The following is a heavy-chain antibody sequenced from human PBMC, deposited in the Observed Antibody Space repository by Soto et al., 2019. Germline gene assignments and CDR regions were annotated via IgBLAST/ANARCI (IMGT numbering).Heavy chain of an antibody. CDR1: GGSMRNYF. V-gene: IGHV4-59*01. CDR2: IHYSGTT. CDR3: AAGEASSRNLAPYYLDF. Sequence: SETLSLTCTVSGGSMRNYFWTWIRQPPGKGLEWIGYIHYSGTTSFFPSYNPSLRSRVTISEDTSKNQFSLKLLSVTTADTAVYFCAAGEASSRNLAPYYLDFWGQVTLFTVSS. D-gene: IGHD6-13*01. J-gene: IGHJ4*02.